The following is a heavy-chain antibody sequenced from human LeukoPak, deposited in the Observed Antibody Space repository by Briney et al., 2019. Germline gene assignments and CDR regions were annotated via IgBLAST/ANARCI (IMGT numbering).Heavy chain of an antibody. D-gene: IGHD2-8*02. CDR2: INPNSGAT. CDR3: ARDLVGSTNWFDP. CDR1: GYTFTGYY. Sequence: ASVKVSCKAPGYTFTGYYMHWVRQAPGQGLEWMGWINPNSGATNYVQKFQGRVTMTRDTSVSTAYMELSRLTSDDTAVYYCARDLVGSTNWFDPWGQGTLVTVSS. J-gene: IGHJ5*02. V-gene: IGHV1-2*02.